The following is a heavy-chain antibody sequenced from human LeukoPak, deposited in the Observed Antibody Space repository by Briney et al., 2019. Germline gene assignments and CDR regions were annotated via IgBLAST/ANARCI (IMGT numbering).Heavy chain of an antibody. V-gene: IGHV3-21*01. Sequence: GGCLRLSCAASGFTFSSYSMNWVRQAPGKGLEWVSSICSSSSYIYYADSVKGRFTISRDNAKNSLYLQMNSLRAEDTAVYYCARDSARYCSGGSCPQGDYWGQGTLVTVSS. D-gene: IGHD2-15*01. CDR1: GFTFSSYS. CDR3: ARDSARYCSGGSCPQGDY. J-gene: IGHJ4*02. CDR2: ICSSSSYI.